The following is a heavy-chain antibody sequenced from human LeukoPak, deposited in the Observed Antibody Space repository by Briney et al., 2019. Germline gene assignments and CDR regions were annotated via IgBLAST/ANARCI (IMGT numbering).Heavy chain of an antibody. J-gene: IGHJ6*03. CDR1: GYTFTSYG. CDR2: INTYNGNT. V-gene: IGHV1-18*01. CDR3: ARAEKPNWGNYYYYCMDV. D-gene: IGHD7-27*01. Sequence: ASVKVSCRASGYTFTSYGINWVRQAPGQGLEWMGWINTYNGNTNYAQKLQGRVTMTTDTSTTTAYMELRGLRSDDTAVYYCARAEKPNWGNYYYYCMDVWGKGTTVTVSS.